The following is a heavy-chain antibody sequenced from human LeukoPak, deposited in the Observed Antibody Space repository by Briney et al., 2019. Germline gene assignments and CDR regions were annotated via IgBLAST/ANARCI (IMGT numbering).Heavy chain of an antibody. V-gene: IGHV3-23*01. D-gene: IGHD3-3*01. CDR2: ITCSGGST. CDR3: AKDRGKRSLEWSFDY. J-gene: IGHJ4*02. CDR1: GFTFTSNA. Sequence: GGSLRLSCAASGFTFTSNAMSWVRLAPGKGLEWVSGITCSGGSTYSADFVKGRFTISRDNSKNMLYLQMSNLRAEDTAVYYCAKDRGKRSLEWSFDYWGQGTLVTVSS.